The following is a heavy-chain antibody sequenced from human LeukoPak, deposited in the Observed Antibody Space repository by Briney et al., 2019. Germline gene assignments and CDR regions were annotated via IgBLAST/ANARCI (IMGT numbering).Heavy chain of an antibody. CDR3: AKDIGRRIFGVAYDAFHI. D-gene: IGHD3-3*01. CDR1: GFTFSNYD. J-gene: IGHJ3*02. V-gene: IGHV3-30*02. CDR2: MRNDGSQI. Sequence: GGSLRLSCVASGFTFSNYDVHWVRQAPGKGLEWVASMRNDGSQIYHADSVKGRFTISRDNSKNTLYLQMNSLRVEDTAIYYCAKDIGRRIFGVAYDAFHIWGQGTMVTVSS.